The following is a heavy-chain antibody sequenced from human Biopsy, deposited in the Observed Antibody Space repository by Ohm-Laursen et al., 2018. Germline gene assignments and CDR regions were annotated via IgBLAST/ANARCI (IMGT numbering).Heavy chain of an antibody. V-gene: IGHV1-69*04. D-gene: IGHD3-10*01. CDR2: IIPILGTV. CDR3: ASGDIGGIGLDV. Sequence: SVKVSCKASGGTLITYAISWVRQVPGQGLDWMGRIIPILGTVDYGQNFQGRVAIRADTSTTFLELTSLRYDDTAVYYCASGDIGGIGLDVWGLGTTVTVSS. J-gene: IGHJ6*02. CDR1: GGTLITYA.